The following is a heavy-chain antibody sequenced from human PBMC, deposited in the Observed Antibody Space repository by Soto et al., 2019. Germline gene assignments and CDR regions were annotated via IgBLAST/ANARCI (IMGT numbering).Heavy chain of an antibody. Sequence: PSETLSLTCAVSGGSISSGGYSWSWIRQPPGKGLEWIGYIYHSGSTYYNPSLKSRVTISVDRSKNQFSLKLSSVTAADTAVYYCARERPDGARLDPGGQGTLVTVSS. CDR1: GGSISSGGYS. CDR2: IYHSGST. J-gene: IGHJ5*02. V-gene: IGHV4-30-2*01. CDR3: ARERPDGARLDP. D-gene: IGHD6-6*01.